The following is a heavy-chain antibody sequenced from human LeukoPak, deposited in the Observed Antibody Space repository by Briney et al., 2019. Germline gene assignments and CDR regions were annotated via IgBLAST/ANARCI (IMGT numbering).Heavy chain of an antibody. Sequence: SGPTLVKPTQTLMLTCTFSGFSLSTSGVGVGWIRQPPGKALEWLALIYGNDDKRYSPSLKSRLTITKDTSKNQVLLTMTKLDPVDTATYYSAHSPNYDILTGFDYWGQGTLVTVSS. V-gene: IGHV2-5*01. CDR1: GFSLSTSGVG. D-gene: IGHD3-9*01. CDR2: IYGNDDK. CDR3: AHSPNYDILTGFDY. J-gene: IGHJ4*02.